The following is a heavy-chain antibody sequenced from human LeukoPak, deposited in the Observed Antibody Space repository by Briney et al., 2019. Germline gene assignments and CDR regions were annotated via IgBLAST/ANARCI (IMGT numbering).Heavy chain of an antibody. V-gene: IGHV4-31*03. Sequence: SETLSLTCTVSGGSISSGGYYWSWIRQHPGKGLEWIGYIYYSGSTYYNPSLKSRVTISVDTSKNQFSLKLSSVTAADTAVYYCARDFPNGDYGDYSDYWGQGTLVTVSS. CDR1: GGSISSGGYY. D-gene: IGHD4-17*01. CDR3: ARDFPNGDYGDYSDY. J-gene: IGHJ4*02. CDR2: IYYSGST.